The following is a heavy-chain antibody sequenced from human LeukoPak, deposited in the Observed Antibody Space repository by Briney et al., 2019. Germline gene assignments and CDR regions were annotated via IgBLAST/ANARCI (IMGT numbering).Heavy chain of an antibody. CDR1: GGTFSSYA. J-gene: IGHJ4*02. V-gene: IGHV1-69*04. D-gene: IGHD6-13*01. CDR2: IIPILGIA. CDR3: ASGADSSSWP. Sequence: SVKVPCKASGGTFSSYAISWVRQAPGQGLEWMGRIIPILGIANYAQKFQGRVTITADKSTSTAYMELSSLRSEDTAVYYCASGADSSSWPWGQGTLVTVSS.